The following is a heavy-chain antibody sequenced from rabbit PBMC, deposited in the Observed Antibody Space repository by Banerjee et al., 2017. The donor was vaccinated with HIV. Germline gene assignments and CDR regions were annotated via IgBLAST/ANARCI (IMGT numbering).Heavy chain of an antibody. Sequence: QQQLEESGGGLVKPGGTLTLTCKASGIDFSSYYYMCWVRQAPGKGLELIACIYNGDGSAYYASWVNGRFTISRSTSLNTVDLKMTSLTAADTATYFCARGIGYAGYGYAYFNLWGPGTLVTVS. CDR3: ARGIGYAGYGYAYFNL. CDR1: GIDFSSYYY. CDR2: IYNGDGSA. J-gene: IGHJ4*01. D-gene: IGHD6-1*01. V-gene: IGHV1S43*01.